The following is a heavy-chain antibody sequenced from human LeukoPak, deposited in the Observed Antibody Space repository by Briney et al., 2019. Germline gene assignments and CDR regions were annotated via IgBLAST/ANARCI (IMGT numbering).Heavy chain of an antibody. D-gene: IGHD1-26*01. CDR1: GYTFTSYG. CDR2: ISAYNGNT. J-gene: IGHJ4*02. V-gene: IGHV1-18*01. Sequence: ASVTVSCTASGYTFTSYGISWVRQAPGQGLEWMGWISAYNGNTNYAQKLQGRVTMTTDTSTSTAYMELRSLRSDDTAVYYCARVFPAYYQHDYWGQGTLVTVSS. CDR3: ARVFPAYYQHDY.